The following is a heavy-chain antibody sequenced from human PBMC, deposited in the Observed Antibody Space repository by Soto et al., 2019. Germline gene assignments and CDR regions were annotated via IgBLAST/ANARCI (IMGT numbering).Heavy chain of an antibody. D-gene: IGHD3-10*01. V-gene: IGHV6-1*01. CDR2: THYRSRWFS. Sequence: HLQQSGPGLVKPSQTLSLTCAIYGDNVSTNSAAWNWIRQSPSRGLEWLGRTHYRSRWFSNYAVSVKSRVSIKADTSKNLFSLELNSVTPEDTAVYYCARGPFQEGSGMVWFAPWGQGTPVIVSS. J-gene: IGHJ5*02. CDR1: GDNVSTNSAA. CDR3: ARGPFQEGSGMVWFAP.